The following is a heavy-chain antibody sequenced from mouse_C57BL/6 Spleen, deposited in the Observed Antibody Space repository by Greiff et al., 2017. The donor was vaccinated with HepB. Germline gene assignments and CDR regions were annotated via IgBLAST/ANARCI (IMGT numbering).Heavy chain of an antibody. J-gene: IGHJ2*01. CDR3: ARTSGAAQATY. D-gene: IGHD3-2*02. CDR1: GYAFSSYW. Sequence: QVQLKESGAELVKPGASVKISCKASGYAFSSYWMNWVKQRPGKGLEWIGQIYPGDGDTNYNGKFKGKATLTADKSSSTAYMQLSSLTSEDSAVYFCARTSGAAQATYWGQGTTLTVSS. CDR2: IYPGDGDT. V-gene: IGHV1-80*01.